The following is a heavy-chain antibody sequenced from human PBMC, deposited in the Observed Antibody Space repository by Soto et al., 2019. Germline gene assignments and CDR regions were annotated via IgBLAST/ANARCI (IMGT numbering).Heavy chain of an antibody. J-gene: IGHJ6*02. CDR3: ARSLSSSNQNPFSYYYYGMDV. V-gene: IGHV1-2*04. CDR2: INPNSGGT. Sequence: ASVKVSCKASGYTFTGYYMHWVRQAPGQGLEWMGWINPNSGGTNYAQKFQGWVTMTRDTSISTAYMELSRLRSDDTAVYYCARSLSSSNQNPFSYYYYGMDVWGQGTTVTVSS. D-gene: IGHD6-6*01. CDR1: GYTFTGYY.